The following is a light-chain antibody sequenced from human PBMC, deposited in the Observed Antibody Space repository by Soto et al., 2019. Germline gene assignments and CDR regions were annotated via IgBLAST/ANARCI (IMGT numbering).Light chain of an antibody. CDR2: GAS. V-gene: IGKV3-20*01. Sequence: EIVMTQSPATLSVSPGERATLSCRASQSVSSYLAWYQQKPGQAPRLLIYGASSRATGITDRFSGSGSGTDFTLTISRLEPEDFAVYYCQQYGSSRTFGQGTKVDIK. J-gene: IGKJ1*01. CDR3: QQYGSSRT. CDR1: QSVSSY.